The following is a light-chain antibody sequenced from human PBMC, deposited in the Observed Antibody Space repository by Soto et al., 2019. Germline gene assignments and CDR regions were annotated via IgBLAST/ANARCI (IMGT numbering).Light chain of an antibody. V-gene: IGLV2-14*01. J-gene: IGLJ3*02. CDR2: DVS. CDR1: SSDVGGYNY. CDR3: SSYTSSRTRL. Sequence: QSALTQPASVSGSPGQSITISCTGTSSDVGGYNYVSWYQQHPGKAPKLMIYDVSNRPSGVSNHFSGSKSGNTASLTISGLQAEDEADYYCSSYTSSRTRLFGGGTKLTVL.